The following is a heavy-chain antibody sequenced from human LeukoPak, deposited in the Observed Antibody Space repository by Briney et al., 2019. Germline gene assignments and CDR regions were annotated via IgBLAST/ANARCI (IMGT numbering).Heavy chain of an antibody. CDR2: IYYSGST. CDR3: ERGGRGEGYYDSSGYYRAFDI. CDR1: GGSISSYY. J-gene: IGHJ3*02. Sequence: SETLSLTCTVSGGSISSYYWSWIRQPPGKGLEWIGYIYYSGSTNYNPSLKSRVTISVDASKNQFSLKLSSVTAADTAVYYCERGGRGEGYYDSSGYYRAFDIWGQGTMVTVSS. V-gene: IGHV4-59*01. D-gene: IGHD3-22*01.